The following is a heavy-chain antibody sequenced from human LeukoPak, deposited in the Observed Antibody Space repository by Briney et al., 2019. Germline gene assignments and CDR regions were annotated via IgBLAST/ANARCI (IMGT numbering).Heavy chain of an antibody. J-gene: IGHJ1*01. CDR3: ARGYNSGSTWNFQH. D-gene: IGHD1-26*01. V-gene: IGHV3-33*01. CDR2: IWYDGSNK. CDR1: GLTFSSYG. Sequence: GRSLRLSCAASGLTFSSYGMHWVRQAPGKGLEWVAVIWYDGSNKYYADSVKGRFTISRDNSKNTLYLQMNSLRAEDTAVYYCARGYNSGSTWNFQHWGQGTLVTVSS.